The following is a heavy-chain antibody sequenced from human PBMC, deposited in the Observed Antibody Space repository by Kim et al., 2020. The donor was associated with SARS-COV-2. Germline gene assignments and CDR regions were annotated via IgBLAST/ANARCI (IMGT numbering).Heavy chain of an antibody. CDR2: IYSGGSST. D-gene: IGHD3-10*01. Sequence: GGSLRLSCAASGFTFSSYAMSWVRQAPGKGLEWVSVIYSGGSSTYYADSVKGRFTISRDNSKNTLYLQMNSLRAEDTAVYYCAKDRGFGELFPYYYYYGMDVWGQRTTVTVSS. CDR3: AKDRGFGELFPYYYYYGMDV. V-gene: IGHV3-23*03. J-gene: IGHJ6*02. CDR1: GFTFSSYA.